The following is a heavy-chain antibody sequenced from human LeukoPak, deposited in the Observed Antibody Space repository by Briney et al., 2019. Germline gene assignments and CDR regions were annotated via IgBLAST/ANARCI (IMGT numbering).Heavy chain of an antibody. J-gene: IGHJ6*02. CDR1: GFTFSSYA. V-gene: IGHV3-30-3*01. Sequence: PGRSLRLSCAASGFTFSSYAMHWVRRAPGKGLEWVAVISYDGSNKYYADSVKGRFTISRDNSKNTLYLQMNSLRAEDTAVYYCARELSYYYDSSGRFPSYYYYGMDVWGQGTTVTVSS. D-gene: IGHD3-22*01. CDR2: ISYDGSNK. CDR3: ARELSYYYDSSGRFPSYYYYGMDV.